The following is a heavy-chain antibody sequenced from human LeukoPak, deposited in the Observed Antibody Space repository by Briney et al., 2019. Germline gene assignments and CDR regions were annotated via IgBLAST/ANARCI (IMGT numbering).Heavy chain of an antibody. D-gene: IGHD2-2*01. Sequence: GGSLRLSCAASGFTFSSYAMSWVRQAPGKGVECVSAISGSGGSTYYADSVKGRFTISRDNSKNTLYLQMNSLRAEDTAVYYCAKSRCSSTSCWVDYWGQGTLVTVSS. CDR3: AKSRCSSTSCWVDY. CDR2: ISGSGGST. V-gene: IGHV3-23*01. CDR1: GFTFSSYA. J-gene: IGHJ4*02.